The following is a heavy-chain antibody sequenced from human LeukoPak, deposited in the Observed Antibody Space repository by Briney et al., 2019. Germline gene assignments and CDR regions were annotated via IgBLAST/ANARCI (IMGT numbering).Heavy chain of an antibody. CDR3: ARDGYFDH. V-gene: IGHV1-18*01. Sequence: ASVTVSCKASGYTFSTYGIAWVRQAPGQGLEEMGWISAYNDNTNYAQKLQGRVTMTTDTSTSTAYMELRSLRSDDTAVYYCARDGYFDHWGQGTLVTVSS. J-gene: IGHJ4*02. CDR2: ISAYNDNT. CDR1: GYTFSTYG.